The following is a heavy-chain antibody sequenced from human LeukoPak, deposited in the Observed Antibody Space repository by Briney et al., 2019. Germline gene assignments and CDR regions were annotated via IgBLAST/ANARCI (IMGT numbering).Heavy chain of an antibody. V-gene: IGHV3-74*01. CDR3: ARGAGGLDY. Sequence: PGGSLRLPCAASGFTFSTYWMHWVRQVPGKGLVWVSHVNGGGTSTSYVGSVMGRFTISRDNAKNMLYLQMNSLRADDTAVYYCARGAGGLDYWGQGILVTVSS. D-gene: IGHD6-13*01. CDR1: GFTFSTYW. CDR2: VNGGGTST. J-gene: IGHJ4*02.